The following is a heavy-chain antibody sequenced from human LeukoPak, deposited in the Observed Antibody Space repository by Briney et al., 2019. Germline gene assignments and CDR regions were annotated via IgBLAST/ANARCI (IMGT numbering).Heavy chain of an antibody. CDR3: ARGVAMRGYSGYDLDY. V-gene: IGHV1-46*01. Sequence: ASVKVSCKASGYTFTSYYMHWVRQAPGQGLEWMGIINPSGGSTSYAQKFQGRVTMTRDTSTSTVYMELSSLRSEDTAVYYCARGVAMRGYSGYDLDYWGQGTLVTVSS. D-gene: IGHD5-12*01. CDR1: GYTFTSYY. J-gene: IGHJ4*02. CDR2: INPSGGST.